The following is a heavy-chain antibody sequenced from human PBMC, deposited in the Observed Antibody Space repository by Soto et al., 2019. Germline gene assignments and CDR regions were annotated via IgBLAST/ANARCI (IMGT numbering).Heavy chain of an antibody. D-gene: IGHD3-22*01. V-gene: IGHV1-69*12. J-gene: IGHJ4*02. CDR3: ARGFTRGYSYLIPPVGYDSSGWTFDY. CDR1: GGTFSSYA. Sequence: QVQLVQSGAEVKKPGSSVKVSCKASGGTFSSYAISWVRQAPGQGLEWMGGIIPIFGTANYAQKFQGRVTITADESTSTAYMELSSLRSEDTAVYYCARGFTRGYSYLIPPVGYDSSGWTFDYWGQGTLVTVSS. CDR2: IIPIFGTA.